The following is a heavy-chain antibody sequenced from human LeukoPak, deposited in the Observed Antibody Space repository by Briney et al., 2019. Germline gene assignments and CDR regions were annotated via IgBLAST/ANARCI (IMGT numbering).Heavy chain of an antibody. V-gene: IGHV3-48*04. CDR3: ARYGNDYYDSSGYPHGPNSHFDY. Sequence: PGGSLRLSCAASGFTFSSYSMNWVRQAPGKGLEWVSYISSSGSTIYYADSVRGRFTISRDNAKNSLYLQMNSLRAEDTAVYYCARYGNDYYDSSGYPHGPNSHFDYWGQGTLVTVSS. J-gene: IGHJ4*02. CDR1: GFTFSSYS. D-gene: IGHD3-22*01. CDR2: ISSSGSTI.